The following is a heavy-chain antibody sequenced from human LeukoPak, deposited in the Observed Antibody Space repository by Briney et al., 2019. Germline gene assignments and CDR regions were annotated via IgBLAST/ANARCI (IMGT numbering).Heavy chain of an antibody. D-gene: IGHD4-23*01. J-gene: IGHJ3*02. CDR3: ARLLPGGGKAFDI. CDR2: FDPEDGET. V-gene: IGHV1-24*01. CDR1: GYTLTELS. Sequence: ASVKVSCKVSGYTLTELSMHWVRQAPGKGLEWMGGFDPEDGETIYAQKFQGRVTITADESTSTAYMELSSLRSEDTAVYYCARLLPGGGKAFDIWGQGTMVTVSS.